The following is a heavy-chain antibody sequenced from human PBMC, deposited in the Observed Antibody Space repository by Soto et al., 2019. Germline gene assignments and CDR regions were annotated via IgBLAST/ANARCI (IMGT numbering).Heavy chain of an antibody. Sequence: SETLSLTCAVYGGSFSDYYWSWIRQPQGKGMEWMEESTHTGRFYSKPCLDSRATISVDTTKNQYSRKLSSVTTADTALYYGARGRQRPSDA. CDR2: STHTGRF. J-gene: IGHJ3*01. CDR3: ARGRQRPSDA. CDR1: GGSFSDYY. D-gene: IGHD6-25*01. V-gene: IGHV4-34*01.